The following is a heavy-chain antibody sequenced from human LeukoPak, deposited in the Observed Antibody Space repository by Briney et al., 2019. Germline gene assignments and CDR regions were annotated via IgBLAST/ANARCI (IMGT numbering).Heavy chain of an antibody. CDR2: VDHGGSGT. Sequence: GGSLRLSCATSGFTFTSYWMHWVRHVAGKGLVWLAGVDHGGSGTNYADSVKGRFTVSRDDAKSTVYLQMNSLRVEDTAVYYCITDLGWGQGTLVTVSS. V-gene: IGHV3-74*01. CDR1: GFTFTSYW. J-gene: IGHJ4*02. CDR3: ITDLG. D-gene: IGHD1-14*01.